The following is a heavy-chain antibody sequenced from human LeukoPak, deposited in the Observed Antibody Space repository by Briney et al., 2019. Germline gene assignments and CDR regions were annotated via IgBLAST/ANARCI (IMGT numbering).Heavy chain of an antibody. Sequence: GGSLRLSCAASGFTFSSYAVHWVRQAPGKGLEWVAVISYDGSNKYYADSVKGRFTISRDNSKNTLYLQMNSLRAEDTAVYYCARWGYGDRGNYWGQGTLVTVSS. CDR1: GFTFSSYA. CDR3: ARWGYGDRGNY. CDR2: ISYDGSNK. J-gene: IGHJ4*02. V-gene: IGHV3-30-3*01. D-gene: IGHD4-17*01.